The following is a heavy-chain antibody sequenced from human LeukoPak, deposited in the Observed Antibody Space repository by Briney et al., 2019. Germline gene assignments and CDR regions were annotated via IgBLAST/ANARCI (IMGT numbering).Heavy chain of an antibody. CDR2: ISSSSTYI. J-gene: IGHJ5*02. D-gene: IGHD6-13*01. V-gene: IGHV3-21*01. CDR1: GFTFSIYS. CDR3: AKGQSSSWYWGYNWFDP. Sequence: GGSLRLSCAASGFTFSIYSMTWVRQTPGKGLEWVSSISSSSTYIYYADSVKGRFTISRDNAKNSLYLQMNSLRAEDTAVYYCAKGQSSSWYWGYNWFDPWGQGTLVTVSS.